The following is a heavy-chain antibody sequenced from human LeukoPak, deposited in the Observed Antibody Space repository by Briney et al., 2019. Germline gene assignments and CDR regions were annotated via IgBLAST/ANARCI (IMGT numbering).Heavy chain of an antibody. CDR3: ASTVVVAATRSLDP. CDR1: GGSVSSGSYY. J-gene: IGHJ5*02. V-gene: IGHV4-61*01. D-gene: IGHD2-15*01. Sequence: SETLSLTCTVSGGSVSSGSYYWSWIRQPPGKGLEWIGYIYYSGSTNYNPSLKSRVTISVDTSKNQFSLKLSSVTAADTAVYYCASTVVVAATRSLDPWGQGTLVTVSS. CDR2: IYYSGST.